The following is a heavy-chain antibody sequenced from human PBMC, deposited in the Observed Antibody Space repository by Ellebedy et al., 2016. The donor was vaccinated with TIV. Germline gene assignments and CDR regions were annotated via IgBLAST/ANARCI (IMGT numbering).Heavy chain of an antibody. CDR1: GGSXXSYX. CDR2: IYYILST. V-gene: IGHV4-39*01. CDR3: GSLWANWVDP. J-gene: IGHJ5*02. D-gene: IGHD1-26*01. Sequence: MPSETLSLTCTVSGGSXXSYXXXWIPPLPGKGLEWIGSIYYILSTYYNPSLKRRVTISIDTSKNQFSLKLSSVTAADTAEYCRGSLWANWVDPWGQGTLGTVSS.